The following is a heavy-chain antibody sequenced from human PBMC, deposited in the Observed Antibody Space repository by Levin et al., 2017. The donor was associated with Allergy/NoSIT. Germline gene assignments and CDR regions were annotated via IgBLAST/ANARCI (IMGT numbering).Heavy chain of an antibody. Sequence: PGGSLRLSCAASGFTFSSYGIHWVRQAPGKGLEWLAVIWYDGSNKYYADSVKGRFTISRDNSNNTVYLQMNSLRAEDTAVYYCARDLMDRYNWNYGFDYWGQGTLVTVSS. J-gene: IGHJ4*02. CDR1: GFTFSSYG. CDR3: ARDLMDRYNWNYGFDY. V-gene: IGHV3-33*01. D-gene: IGHD1-7*01. CDR2: IWYDGSNK.